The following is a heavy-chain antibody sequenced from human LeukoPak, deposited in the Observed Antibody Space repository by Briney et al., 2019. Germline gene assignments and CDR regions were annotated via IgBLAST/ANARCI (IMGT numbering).Heavy chain of an antibody. J-gene: IGHJ4*02. Sequence: PSETLSLTCTVSGGSISSSSYYWGWIRQPPGKGLEWIGSIYYSGSTYYNPSLKSRVTISVDTSKNQFSLKLSSVTAADTAVYYCARAVTIFGVGGWGQGTLVTVSS. CDR2: IYYSGST. V-gene: IGHV4-39*01. CDR3: ARAVTIFGVGG. CDR1: GGSISSSSYY. D-gene: IGHD3-3*01.